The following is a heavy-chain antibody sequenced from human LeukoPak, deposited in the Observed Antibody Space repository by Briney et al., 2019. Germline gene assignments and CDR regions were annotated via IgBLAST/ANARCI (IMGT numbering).Heavy chain of an antibody. D-gene: IGHD3-22*01. CDR2: IRFDGSNK. CDR3: AKDWDDSSGHPY. Sequence: GGSLRLSCAAPGFTFSSYGMHWVRQAPGKGLEGVAFIRFDGSNKYYGDSVKGRFTISRDNSKNTLYLQMNSLRAEDTAVYYCAKDWDDSSGHPYWGQGSLVTVCS. V-gene: IGHV3-30*02. CDR1: GFTFSSYG. J-gene: IGHJ4*02.